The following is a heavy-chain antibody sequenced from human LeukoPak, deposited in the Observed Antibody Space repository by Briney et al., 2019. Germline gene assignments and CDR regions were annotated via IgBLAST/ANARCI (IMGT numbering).Heavy chain of an antibody. CDR1: GYTFINYY. Sequence: ASVKIPCKASGYTFINYYMHWIRQAPGQGLEWVGIINPSGGSTTYSRKFQGRVTMTRDTSTNTIYMQLDSLRPEDAAAYFCARGGFALGVGTTRGLNWFDPWGQGTLVTVSS. V-gene: IGHV1-46*01. D-gene: IGHD1-26*01. J-gene: IGHJ5*02. CDR3: ARGGFALGVGTTRGLNWFDP. CDR2: INPSGGST.